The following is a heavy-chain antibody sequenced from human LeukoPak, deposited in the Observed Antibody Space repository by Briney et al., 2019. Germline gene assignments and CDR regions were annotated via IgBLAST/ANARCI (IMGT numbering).Heavy chain of an antibody. CDR2: LYSGGST. D-gene: IGHD6-19*01. Sequence: PGGSLRLSCAASGFTVSRNYMSWVRQAPEKGLEWLSVLYSGGSTYYADSVKGRFTTSRDDSGNTLYLQMNSLTADDTAVYYCARGQITSAWLGCWGQGTLVTVSS. CDR3: ARGQITSAWLGC. CDR1: GFTVSRNY. J-gene: IGHJ4*02. V-gene: IGHV3-53*01.